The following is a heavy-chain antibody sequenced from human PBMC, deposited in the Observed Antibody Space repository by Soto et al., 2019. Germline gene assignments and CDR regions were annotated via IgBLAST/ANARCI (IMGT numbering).Heavy chain of an antibody. CDR1: GGSFSGYY. J-gene: IGHJ4*02. CDR2: INHSGST. D-gene: IGHD2-2*01. V-gene: IGHV4-34*01. Sequence: SETLSLTCAVYGGSFSGYYWSWIRKPPGKGLEWIGEINHSGSTNYNPSLKSRVTISVDTSKNQFSLKLSSVTAADTAVYYCARGGPQGDIVVVPAATRVLYYFDYWGQGTLVTVSS. CDR3: ARGGPQGDIVVVPAATRVLYYFDY.